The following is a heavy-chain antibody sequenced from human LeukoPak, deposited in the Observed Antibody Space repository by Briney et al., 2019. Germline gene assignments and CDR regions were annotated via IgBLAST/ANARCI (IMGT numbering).Heavy chain of an antibody. CDR3: ARAPHFFDTSGSRYYFDY. CDR2: IYTSGST. Sequence: SETLSLTCTVSGGSISSSSYYWGWIRQPAGKGLEWIGHIYTSGSTNYNPSLKSRVTMSVDTSKNQFSLNLSSVTAADTAVYFCARAPHFFDTSGSRYYFDYWGQGALVTVSS. D-gene: IGHD3-22*01. CDR1: GGSISSSSYY. J-gene: IGHJ4*02. V-gene: IGHV4-61*09.